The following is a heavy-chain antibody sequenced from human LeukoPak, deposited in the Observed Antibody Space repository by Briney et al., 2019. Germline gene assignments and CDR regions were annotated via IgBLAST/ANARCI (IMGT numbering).Heavy chain of an antibody. CDR1: GVTFSSYW. V-gene: IGHV3-7*01. CDR2: IKQDGSEK. Sequence: GGSLRRSCAASGVTFSSYWMSWVRQTPGKGLEGVANIKQDGSEKYYVDSVKGRSTNCKDNAKNALYLQMNSLRAEDAAVCYCARARALYSSGWYGLFDYWDQGTLVSLSS. D-gene: IGHD6-19*01. CDR3: ARARALYSSGWYGLFDY. J-gene: IGHJ4*02.